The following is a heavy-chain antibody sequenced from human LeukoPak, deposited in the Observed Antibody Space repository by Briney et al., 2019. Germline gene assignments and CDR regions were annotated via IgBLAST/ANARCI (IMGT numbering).Heavy chain of an antibody. CDR2: ISGSGGST. V-gene: IGHV3-23*01. Sequence: GGSLRLSCAASGFTFSSYAMSWVRQAPGKGLEWVSAISGSGGSTYYADSVKGRLTISKDNSKNTLYLQMNSLRAEDTAVYYCAKDIYQLLVGPSDYWGQGTLVTVSS. J-gene: IGHJ4*02. D-gene: IGHD2-2*01. CDR1: GFTFSSYA. CDR3: AKDIYQLLVGPSDY.